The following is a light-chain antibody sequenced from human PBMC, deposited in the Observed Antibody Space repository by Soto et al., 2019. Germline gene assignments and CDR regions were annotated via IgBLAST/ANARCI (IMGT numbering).Light chain of an antibody. Sequence: DIQMTQSPSSLSASVGDGITITCRASQSISRYLNWYQHKPGKAPKLLIYAASSLQSGVPSRFSGSGSGTDFTLTISSLQPEDFATYYCQQSYSTPLTFGGGTKVDIK. CDR3: QQSYSTPLT. J-gene: IGKJ4*01. CDR2: AAS. V-gene: IGKV1-39*01. CDR1: QSISRY.